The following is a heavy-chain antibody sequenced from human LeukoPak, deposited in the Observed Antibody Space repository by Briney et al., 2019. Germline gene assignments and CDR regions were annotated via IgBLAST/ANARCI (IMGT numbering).Heavy chain of an antibody. D-gene: IGHD2-2*01. Sequence: SETLSLTCTVSGGSISSSSYYWGWIRQPPGKGLEWIGSIYYSGSTYYNPSLKSPVTISVDTSKNQFSLKLSSVTAADTAVYYCARLARKYQLQTLAYWGQGTLVTVSS. CDR3: ARLARKYQLQTLAY. CDR1: GGSISSSSYY. CDR2: IYYSGST. J-gene: IGHJ4*02. V-gene: IGHV4-39*01.